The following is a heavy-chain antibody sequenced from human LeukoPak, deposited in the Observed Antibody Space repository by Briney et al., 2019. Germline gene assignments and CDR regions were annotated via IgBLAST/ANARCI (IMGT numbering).Heavy chain of an antibody. CDR2: ISAYKDNT. Sequence: ASVKVSCKASGYTFTSYYMHWVRQAPGQGLEWMGWISAYKDNTNYAQKFQDRVIMTADTSTSTAYMDLRSLRSDDTAVYYCARDTSGYSSSWYALEPPMDYWGQGTLVTVSS. CDR1: GYTFTSYY. J-gene: IGHJ4*02. CDR3: ARDTSGYSSSWYALEPPMDY. V-gene: IGHV1-18*04. D-gene: IGHD6-13*01.